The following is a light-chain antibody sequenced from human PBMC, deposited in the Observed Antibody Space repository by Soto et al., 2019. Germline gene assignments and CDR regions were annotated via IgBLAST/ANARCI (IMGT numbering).Light chain of an antibody. CDR1: QSISSW. V-gene: IGKV1-5*01. J-gene: IGKJ4*01. Sequence: DIQMTQSPSTLSASVGDRVTITCRASQSISSWLAWYQQKTGKAPKLLIYDASSLESGVPSRFSGSGSGTEFTLTISSLQPDDFATYYCQQYNSYSALTLGGETKVEIK. CDR3: QQYNSYSALT. CDR2: DAS.